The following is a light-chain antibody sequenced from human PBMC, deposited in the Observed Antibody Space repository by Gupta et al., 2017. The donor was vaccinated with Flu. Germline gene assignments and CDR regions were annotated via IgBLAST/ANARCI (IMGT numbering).Light chain of an antibody. V-gene: IGKV2D-29*01. CDR1: QSRRHSDGKTY. J-gene: IGKJ2*01. Sequence: VTPGKPASISCKSSQSRRHSDGKTYLYWYLQKRGQPPQLLIYEASYRASGVPDRFSGSGSGTDFTLRISRGEAEDVGVYYCMQRLQFPRTFGQGTKLEIK. CDR3: MQRLQFPRT. CDR2: EAS.